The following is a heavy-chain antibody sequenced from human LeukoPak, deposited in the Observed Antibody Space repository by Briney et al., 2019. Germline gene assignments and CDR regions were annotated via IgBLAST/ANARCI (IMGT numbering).Heavy chain of an antibody. CDR2: INPSGGST. Sequence: ASVKVSCTASGYTFTGYYMHWVRQAPGQGLEWMGIINPSGGSTSYAQKFQGRVTMTRDMSTSTVYMELSSLRSEDTAVYYCARDLGYGSGSCRVPYYYYYMDVWGKGTTVTVSS. CDR1: GYTFTGYY. CDR3: ARDLGYGSGSCRVPYYYYYMDV. V-gene: IGHV1-46*01. D-gene: IGHD3-10*01. J-gene: IGHJ6*03.